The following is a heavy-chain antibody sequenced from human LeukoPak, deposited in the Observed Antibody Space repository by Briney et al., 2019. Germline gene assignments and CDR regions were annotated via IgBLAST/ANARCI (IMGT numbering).Heavy chain of an antibody. J-gene: IGHJ4*02. V-gene: IGHV4-59*08. D-gene: IGHD2-15*01. CDR3: ARHHDGGPKLRLDF. Sequence: SQTLSLTCRVSGASVSNYYWSWIRQSPGKGLEWIGFFHYSGSTNYNPSLNSRVTTSIDTSMNQLSLTLVSVTAADTAVYFCARHHDGGPKLRLDFWGLGVLVTVSS. CDR1: GASVSNYY. CDR2: FHYSGST.